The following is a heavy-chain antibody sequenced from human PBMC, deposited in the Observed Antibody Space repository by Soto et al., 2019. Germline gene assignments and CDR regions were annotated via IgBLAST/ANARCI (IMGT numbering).Heavy chain of an antibody. CDR3: AKVYRRALWGGKAHWFDS. Sequence: AWGSLSLACAVSGVTISRCAMCWFRQDPGKGLEWGSGKSDSGGSTYYEDSVKGRFTISRDNSKNTLSLQMNSLRAEDTAIYYCAKVYRRALWGGKAHWFDSWGQGTLVTVSS. V-gene: IGHV3-23*01. CDR1: GVTISRCA. CDR2: KSDSGGST. D-gene: IGHD3-3*01. J-gene: IGHJ5*01.